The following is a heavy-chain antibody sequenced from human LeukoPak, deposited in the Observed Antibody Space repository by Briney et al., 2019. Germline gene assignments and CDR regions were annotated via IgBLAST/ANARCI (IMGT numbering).Heavy chain of an antibody. CDR1: GFTFSSYA. D-gene: IGHD6-19*01. J-gene: IGHJ4*02. Sequence: GGSLRLSCAASGFTFSSYAMSWVRQAPGKGLEWVSVIYNGDNTYYADSVQGRFTISKDNSKNTLYLQMNSLRPEDTAVYFCARASRWLAFDNWGQGTLVTVSS. V-gene: IGHV3-66*01. CDR2: IYNGDNT. CDR3: ARASRWLAFDN.